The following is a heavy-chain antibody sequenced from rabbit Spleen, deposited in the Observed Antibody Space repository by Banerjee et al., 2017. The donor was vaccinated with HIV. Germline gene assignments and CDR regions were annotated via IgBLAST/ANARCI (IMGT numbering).Heavy chain of an antibody. CDR2: IDIGSSGFT. CDR1: GFSFSSSYY. CDR3: ARDTSSSFSSYGMDL. J-gene: IGHJ6*01. V-gene: IGHV1S40*01. D-gene: IGHD1-1*01. Sequence: QSLEESGGDLVKPGASLTLTCTAPGFSFSSSYYMCWVRQAPGKGLEWIGCIDIGSSGFTYFASWAKGRFTISKTSSTTVTLQMTSLTAADTATYFCARDTSSSFSSYGMDLWGPGTLVTVS.